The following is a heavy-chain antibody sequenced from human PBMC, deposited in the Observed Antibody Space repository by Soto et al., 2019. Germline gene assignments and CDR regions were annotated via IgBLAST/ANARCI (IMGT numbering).Heavy chain of an antibody. CDR3: ARLVGYCSGGSCYDDY. CDR2: IKQDGSEK. V-gene: IGHV3-7*03. J-gene: IGHJ4*02. D-gene: IGHD2-15*01. Sequence: SGGSLRLSCAASGFTFSSYWMSWVRQAPGKGLEWVANIKQDGSEKYYVDSVKGRFTISRDNAKNSLYLQMNSLRAEDTAVYYCARLVGYCSGGSCYDDYWGQGTLVTVSS. CDR1: GFTFSSYW.